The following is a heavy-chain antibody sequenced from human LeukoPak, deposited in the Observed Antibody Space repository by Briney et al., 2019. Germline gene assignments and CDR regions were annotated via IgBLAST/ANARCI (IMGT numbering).Heavy chain of an antibody. V-gene: IGHV4-59*08. J-gene: IGHJ4*02. Sequence: PSETLSLTCTVSGGSISSYYWSWIRQPPGKGLEWIGYIYYSGSTNYNPSLKSRVTISVDTSKNQFSLKLSSVTAADTAVYYCARHKRLDYGDYRYFDYWGQGTLVTVSS. CDR3: ARHKRLDYGDYRYFDY. D-gene: IGHD4-17*01. CDR2: IYYSGST. CDR1: GGSISSYY.